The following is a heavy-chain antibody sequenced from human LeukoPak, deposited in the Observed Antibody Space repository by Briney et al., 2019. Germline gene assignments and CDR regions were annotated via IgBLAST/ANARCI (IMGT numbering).Heavy chain of an antibody. CDR1: GFTFSSYS. V-gene: IGHV3-48*01. CDR2: ISSSSSTI. J-gene: IGHJ4*02. CDR3: ARSSYPYYFDY. Sequence: PGGSLRLSCAASGFTFSSYSMNWVRQAPGKGLEWVSYISSSSSTIYYADSVKGRFTISRDNAKNSLYLQMNSLRAEDTAAYYCARSSYPYYFDYWGQGTLVTVSS. D-gene: IGHD6-13*01.